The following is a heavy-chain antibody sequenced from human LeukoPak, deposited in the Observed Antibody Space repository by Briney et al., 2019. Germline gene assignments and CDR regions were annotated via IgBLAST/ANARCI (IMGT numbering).Heavy chain of an antibody. V-gene: IGHV4-39*01. CDR1: GGSISSSSYY. J-gene: IGHJ4*02. CDR2: IYYSGST. Sequence: SETLSLTCTVSGGSISSSSYYWGWIRQPPGKGLEWIGSIYYSGSTYYNPSLKSRVTISVDTSKNQSSLKLSSVTAADTAVYYCARRGILTGYHSKGAIDYWGQGTLVTVSS. D-gene: IGHD3-9*01. CDR3: ARRGILTGYHSKGAIDY.